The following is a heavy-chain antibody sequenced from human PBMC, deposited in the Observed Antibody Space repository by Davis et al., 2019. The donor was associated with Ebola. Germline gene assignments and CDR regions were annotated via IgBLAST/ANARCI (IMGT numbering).Heavy chain of an antibody. Sequence: AASVKVSCKASGYTFTSYGISWVRQAPGQGLEWMGRINPNSGGTNYAQKFQGRVTMTRDTSISTAYMELSRLRSDDTAVYYCARDTDDSSGYYYATVIAGRRFNWFDPWGQGTLVTVSS. J-gene: IGHJ5*02. CDR1: GYTFTSYG. CDR3: ARDTDDSSGYYYATVIAGRRFNWFDP. CDR2: INPNSGGT. D-gene: IGHD3-22*01. V-gene: IGHV1-2*06.